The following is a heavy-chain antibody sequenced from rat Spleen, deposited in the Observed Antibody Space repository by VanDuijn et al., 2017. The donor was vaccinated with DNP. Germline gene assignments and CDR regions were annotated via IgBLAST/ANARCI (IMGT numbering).Heavy chain of an antibody. CDR2: INIAGTT. D-gene: IGHD1-4*01. V-gene: IGHV3-3*01. CDR1: GYSITSSYR. Sequence: EVQLQESGPGLVKPSQSLSLICSVTGYSITSSYRWSWIRKFPGNKLEWMGSINIAGTTKYNPSLKSRISITRDTSKNQLFLQVNSVTTEDTATYHCARWPGYNPPYAMDAWGQGTSVTVSS. J-gene: IGHJ4*01. CDR3: ARWPGYNPPYAMDA.